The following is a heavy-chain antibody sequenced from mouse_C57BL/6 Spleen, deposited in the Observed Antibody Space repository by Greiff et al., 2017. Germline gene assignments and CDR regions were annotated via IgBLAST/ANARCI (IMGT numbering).Heavy chain of an antibody. Sequence: VKLMESGPGLVAPSQSLSITCTVSGFSLTSYGVDWVRQSPGKGLEWLGVIWGVGSTNYNSALKSRLSISKDNSKSQVFLKMNSLQTDDTAMYYCASGPPDGYYWYFDVWGTGTTVTVSS. CDR1: GFSLTSYG. J-gene: IGHJ1*03. V-gene: IGHV2-6*01. CDR2: IWGVGST. D-gene: IGHD2-3*01. CDR3: ASGPPDGYYWYFDV.